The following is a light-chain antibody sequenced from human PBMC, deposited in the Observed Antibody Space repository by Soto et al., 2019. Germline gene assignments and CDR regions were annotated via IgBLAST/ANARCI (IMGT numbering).Light chain of an antibody. V-gene: IGKV3-15*01. Sequence: EIVLTPSPATLSVSPVERATLSCRASQSVSTNLGWYQQKPGQAPRLLIYGASSRATGIPGRFSGSGSGTEFTLTISSLQSEDFAIYYCQQYNNWPRTFGQGTKVDIK. CDR1: QSVSTN. CDR2: GAS. J-gene: IGKJ1*01. CDR3: QQYNNWPRT.